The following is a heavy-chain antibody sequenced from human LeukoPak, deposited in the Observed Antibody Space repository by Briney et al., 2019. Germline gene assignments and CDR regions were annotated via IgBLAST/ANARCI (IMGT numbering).Heavy chain of an antibody. V-gene: IGHV3-11*04. Sequence: GGSLRLSCVGSGFMFSDYYMSWIRQAPGKGLEWVSYISNDSVDKYYVDSVRGRFTISRDNAKKSMYLQMSGLRVEDTAVYYCARRDWDTGAMRAFDIWGQGTMVTVSS. CDR3: ARRDWDTGAMRAFDI. D-gene: IGHD1-1*01. CDR1: GFMFSDYY. J-gene: IGHJ3*02. CDR2: ISNDSVDK.